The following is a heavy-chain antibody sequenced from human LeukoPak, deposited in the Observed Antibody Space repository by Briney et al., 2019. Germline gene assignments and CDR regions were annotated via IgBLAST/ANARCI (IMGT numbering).Heavy chain of an antibody. D-gene: IGHD3-9*01. J-gene: IGHJ3*02. CDR3: ARVGKRYFTSILLKHNDAFDI. CDR1: GGSFSGYY. Sequence: SETLSLTCAVYGGSFSGYYWSWIRQPPGKGLEWIGEINHSGSTKYNPSLKSRVTISVDTSKNQCSLKLSSVTAADTAVYYRARVGKRYFTSILLKHNDAFDIWGQGTMVTVSS. V-gene: IGHV4-34*01. CDR2: INHSGST.